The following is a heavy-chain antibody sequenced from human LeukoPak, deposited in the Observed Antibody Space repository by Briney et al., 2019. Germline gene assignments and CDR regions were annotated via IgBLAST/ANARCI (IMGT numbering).Heavy chain of an antibody. CDR2: IKQDGSQK. J-gene: IGHJ4*02. D-gene: IGHD7-27*01. Sequence: PGGSLRLSCAASGFIFTGYWMVWVRQAPGKGLGWVANIKQDGSQKHYVDSVKGRFTISRDNAKKSLYLQMNNLRAEDTGVYYCAREDWGPDYWGQRTLVTVSS. CDR3: AREDWGPDY. V-gene: IGHV3-7*01. CDR1: GFIFTGYW.